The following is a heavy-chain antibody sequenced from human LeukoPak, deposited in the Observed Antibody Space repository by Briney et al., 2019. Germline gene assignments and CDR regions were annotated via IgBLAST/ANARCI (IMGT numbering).Heavy chain of an antibody. CDR2: INPNSGGT. Sequence: GASVKGSCKASGCTFTGYYMHWVRQAPGQGLEWMGRINPNSGGTNYAQKFQGRVTMTRDTSISTAYMELSRLRSDDTAVYYCARYSAWESFDYWGQGTLVTVSS. D-gene: IGHD1-26*01. V-gene: IGHV1-2*06. CDR3: ARYSAWESFDY. J-gene: IGHJ4*02. CDR1: GCTFTGYY.